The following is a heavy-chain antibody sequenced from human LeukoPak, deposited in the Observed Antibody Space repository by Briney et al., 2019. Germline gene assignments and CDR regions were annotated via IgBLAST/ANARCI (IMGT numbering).Heavy chain of an antibody. D-gene: IGHD3-16*01. CDR2: IHPEGNEK. CDR3: ARGDDFSGDH. V-gene: IGHV3-7*03. J-gene: IGHJ4*02. CDR1: GFTFSNFR. Sequence: PGGSLRLSCAVSGFTFSNFRMSWVRQAPGRGLEWVANIHPEGNEKYHVESVKGRFIISRDNTILFLQMNGLRVEDTAVYYCARGDDFSGDHWGQGTLVTVSS.